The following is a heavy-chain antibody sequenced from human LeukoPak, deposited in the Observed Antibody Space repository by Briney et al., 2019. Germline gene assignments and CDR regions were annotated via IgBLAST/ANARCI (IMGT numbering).Heavy chain of an antibody. V-gene: IGHV4-61*02. CDR2: IYTSGST. D-gene: IGHD3-10*01. J-gene: IGHJ5*02. CDR1: GGSISSGSYY. CDR3: ARARYDSGKNWFDP. Sequence: SQTLSLTCTVSGGSISSGSYYWSWIRQPAGKGLEWIGRIYTSGSTNYNPSLKSRVTISVDRSKNQFSLKLSSVTAADTAVYYCARARYDSGKNWFDPWGQGTLVTVSS.